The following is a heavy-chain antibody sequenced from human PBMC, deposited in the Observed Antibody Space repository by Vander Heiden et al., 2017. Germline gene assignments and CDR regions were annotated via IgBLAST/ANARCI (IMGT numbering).Heavy chain of an antibody. Sequence: QLPLQESGPGLEKPSETLSLTRPVSGGSISSTSYYWGWIRQPPGKGLEWIVNIYYSGSISYTPSLKSRVTISVDTSKNQFSLKLSSVTAADTAVYYCARLSRLDYWYFDLWGRGTLVTVSS. CDR2: IYYSGSI. CDR1: GGSISSTSYY. D-gene: IGHD1-1*01. V-gene: IGHV4-39*01. J-gene: IGHJ2*01. CDR3: ARLSRLDYWYFDL.